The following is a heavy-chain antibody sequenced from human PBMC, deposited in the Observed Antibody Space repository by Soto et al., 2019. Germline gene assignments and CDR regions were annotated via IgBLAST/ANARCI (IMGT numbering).Heavy chain of an antibody. CDR2: IDPSDSYT. Sequence: GESLKISCKGSGYSFTSYWISWVRQMPGKGLEWMGRIDPSDSYTNYSPSFQGHVTISADKSISTAYLQWSSLKASDTAMYYCARRGYCSSTSCHYALDIWGQGTMVTVSS. D-gene: IGHD2-2*01. J-gene: IGHJ3*02. V-gene: IGHV5-10-1*01. CDR1: GYSFTSYW. CDR3: ARRGYCSSTSCHYALDI.